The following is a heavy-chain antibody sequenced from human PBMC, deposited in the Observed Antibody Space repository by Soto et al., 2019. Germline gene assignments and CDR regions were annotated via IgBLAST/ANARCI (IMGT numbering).Heavy chain of an antibody. J-gene: IGHJ4*02. CDR1: GGSISSGGYY. CDR2: IYYSGST. CDR3: ARDRITIYAAYFDY. V-gene: IGHV4-31*03. Sequence: QVQLQESGPGLVKPSQTLSLTCTVSGGSISSGGYYWSWIRQHPGKGLEWIGYIYYSGSTYYNPSRTSRVTISVDTSKNQFSLKLRSVTAADTAVYYCARDRITIYAAYFDYWGQGTLVTVSS. D-gene: IGHD3-9*01.